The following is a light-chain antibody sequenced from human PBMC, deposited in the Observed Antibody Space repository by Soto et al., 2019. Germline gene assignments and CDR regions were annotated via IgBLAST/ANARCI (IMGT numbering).Light chain of an antibody. CDR3: LQHNSYPLT. V-gene: IGKV1-39*01. J-gene: IGKJ3*01. CDR2: SAS. Sequence: DIQMTQSPFSLSASVGDRVTITCRASRSINIFLNWYQQKPGGAPKLLIYSASTLQTGVPSRFTGSGSGTDFTLSISSLQPEDFATYYCLQHNSYPLTFGPGTKVEIK. CDR1: RSINIF.